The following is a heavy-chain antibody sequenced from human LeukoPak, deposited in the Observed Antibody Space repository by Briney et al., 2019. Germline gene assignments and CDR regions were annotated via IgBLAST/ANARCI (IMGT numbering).Heavy chain of an antibody. V-gene: IGHV1-18*01. D-gene: IGHD3-16*01. J-gene: IGHJ3*01. CDR1: GYTFTNHG. Sequence: ASVKVSCKASGYTFTNHGISWVRQAPGQGLEWMGWISGYNANTKYAERVQGRVTMTTDTSTSTAYMELRSLRSDDTAVYYCVKDHKLPVYERVFDYWGQGTMVTVSS. CDR2: ISGYNANT. CDR3: VKDHKLPVYERVFDY.